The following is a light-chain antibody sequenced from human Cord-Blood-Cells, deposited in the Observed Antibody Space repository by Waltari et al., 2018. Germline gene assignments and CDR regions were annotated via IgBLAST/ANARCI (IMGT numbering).Light chain of an antibody. CDR3: CSYAGSYTVV. J-gene: IGLJ2*01. V-gene: IGLV2-11*01. CDR1: SSDVGGYNY. Sequence: QSALTQPRSVSGSPGQSVTISCTGTSSDVGGYNYVSWYQQHPGKAPKLMIYDVSKRPQGVPSRFSGSKSGNTASLTISGLQAEDEADYYCCSYAGSYTVVFGGGTKLTVL. CDR2: DVS.